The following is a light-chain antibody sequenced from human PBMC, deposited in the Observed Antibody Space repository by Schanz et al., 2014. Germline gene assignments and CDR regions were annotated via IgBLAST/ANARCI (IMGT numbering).Light chain of an antibody. CDR3: SSFEGRHNWV. J-gene: IGLJ3*02. Sequence: QSALTQPASVSGSPGQSITISCTGTSSDVGGYNSVSWYQQHPGKAPKLMIYDVRNRPSGVSNRFSGSKSGNTASLTISGLQAEDEATYYCSSFEGRHNWVFGGGTKLTVL. V-gene: IGLV2-14*01. CDR1: SSDVGGYNS. CDR2: DVR.